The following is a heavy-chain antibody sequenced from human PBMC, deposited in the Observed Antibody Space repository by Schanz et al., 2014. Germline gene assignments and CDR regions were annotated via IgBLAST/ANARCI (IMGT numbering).Heavy chain of an antibody. D-gene: IGHD2-2*01. CDR1: GGTFSSYT. V-gene: IGHV1-69*04. J-gene: IGHJ4*02. CDR2: IIPILGIT. CDR3: ARGGFVDSTSFDS. Sequence: QVQLVQSGAEVKKPGSSVKVSCKASGGTFSSYTINWVRQAPGQGLEWMGRIIPILGITNVAQTFQDRVTITADKSTSTVNMELSSRRSEDTAVYYCARGGFVDSTSFDSWGQGTLVTVSS.